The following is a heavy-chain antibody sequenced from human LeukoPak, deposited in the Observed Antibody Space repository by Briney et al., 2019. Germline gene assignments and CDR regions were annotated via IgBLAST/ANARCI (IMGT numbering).Heavy chain of an antibody. Sequence: GASVKVSCKASGYTFTSYDINWVRQATGQGLEWMGWMNPNSGNTGYAQKFQGRVTITRNTSISTAYMELSSLRSEDTAVYYCARDRGYDFWSGYRNWFDPWGQGTLVTVSS. V-gene: IGHV1-8*03. D-gene: IGHD3-3*01. J-gene: IGHJ5*02. CDR3: ARDRGYDFWSGYRNWFDP. CDR2: MNPNSGNT. CDR1: GYTFTSYD.